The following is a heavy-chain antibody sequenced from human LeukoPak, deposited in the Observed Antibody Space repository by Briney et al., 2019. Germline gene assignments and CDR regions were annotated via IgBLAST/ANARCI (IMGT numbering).Heavy chain of an antibody. Sequence: GGTLRLSCAASGFTFSSYGMSWVRQAPGKGLEWVSATSSSDDGTYHADSVRGRFTIYRDNFRNTLYLQMNRLRVEDAALYYCARAPVTSCRGAFCYPFDLWGQGVLVTVSS. CDR2: TSSSDDGT. V-gene: IGHV3-23*01. J-gene: IGHJ4*02. CDR1: GFTFSSYG. CDR3: ARAPVTSCRGAFCYPFDL. D-gene: IGHD2-21*01.